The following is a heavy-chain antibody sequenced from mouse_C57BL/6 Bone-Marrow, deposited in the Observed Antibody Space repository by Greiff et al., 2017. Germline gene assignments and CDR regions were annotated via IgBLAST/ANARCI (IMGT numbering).Heavy chain of an antibody. CDR1: GYTFTSYW. CDR2: IHPNSGST. Sequence: QVQLQQPGAELVKPGASVKLSCKASGYTFTSYWMHWVKQRPGQGLEWLGMIHPNSGSTYYNEKFKSKATLTVDRYTSTAYLQRSSLTSEDAAVYYYARGGYSNYVWFAYWGQWTLVTVSA. D-gene: IGHD2-5*01. J-gene: IGHJ3*01. CDR3: ARGGYSNYVWFAY. V-gene: IGHV1-64*01.